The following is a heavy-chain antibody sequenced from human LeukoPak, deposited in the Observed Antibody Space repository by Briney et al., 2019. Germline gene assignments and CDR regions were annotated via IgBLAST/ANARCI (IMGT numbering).Heavy chain of an antibody. Sequence: GGSLRLSCAASGFTLIRHEMNWVRQAPGKGLEWVSFISRSGRNTDYADSVKGRFTISRDDAKNSLYLQLNSLRADDTGVYYCARDSEYSGYDWGYNYFDYWGQGTLVTVSS. CDR1: GFTLIRHE. V-gene: IGHV3-48*03. D-gene: IGHD5-12*01. CDR2: ISRSGRNT. J-gene: IGHJ4*02. CDR3: ARDSEYSGYDWGYNYFDY.